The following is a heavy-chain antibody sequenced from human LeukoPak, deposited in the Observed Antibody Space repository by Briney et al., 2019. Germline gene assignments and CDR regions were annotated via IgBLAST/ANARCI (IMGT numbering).Heavy chain of an antibody. D-gene: IGHD3-9*01. CDR1: GGSISSYY. CDR3: ARGRLRYFDWLLHYYFDY. Sequence: SETLSLTCTVSGGSISSYYWSWIRQPPGKGLEWIGYIYYSGSTNYNPSPKSRVAISVDTSKNQFSLKLSSVTAADTAVYYCARGRLRYFDWLLHYYFDYWGQGTLVTVSS. CDR2: IYYSGST. V-gene: IGHV4-59*01. J-gene: IGHJ4*02.